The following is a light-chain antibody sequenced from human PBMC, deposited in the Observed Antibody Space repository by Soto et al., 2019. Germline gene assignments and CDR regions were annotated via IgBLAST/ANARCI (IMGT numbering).Light chain of an antibody. V-gene: IGLV2-14*03. J-gene: IGLJ2*01. CDR2: DVN. CDR1: SSDIGAYNF. Sequence: QSVLTQPDSVSGSPGQSITISCSGTSSDIGAYNFVSWYQQHPGKAPKLMLYDVNIRPSGVSNRFSGSKSGNTASLTISGLQAEDEADYCCTSWTTSTTMIFGGGTQLAV. CDR3: TSWTTSTTMI.